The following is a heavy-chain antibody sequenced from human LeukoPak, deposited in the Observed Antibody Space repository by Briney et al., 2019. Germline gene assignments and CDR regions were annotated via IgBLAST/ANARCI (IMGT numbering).Heavy chain of an antibody. D-gene: IGHD1-1*01. CDR1: GYTFTSYD. CDR3: AGEQYNWNDGTAFDI. Sequence: ASVKVSCKASGYTFTSYDINWVRQATGQGLEWMGGIIPIFGTANYAQKFQGRVTITTDESTSTAYMELSSLRSEDTAVYYCAGEQYNWNDGTAFDIWGQGTMVTVSS. CDR2: IIPIFGTA. J-gene: IGHJ3*02. V-gene: IGHV1-69*05.